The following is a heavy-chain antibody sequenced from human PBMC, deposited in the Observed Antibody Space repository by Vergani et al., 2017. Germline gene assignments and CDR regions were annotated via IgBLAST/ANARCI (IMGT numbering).Heavy chain of an antibody. CDR2: ISSSSSYI. J-gene: IGHJ3*02. Sequence: EVQLVESGGGLVKPGGSLRLSCAASGFPFSSYSMNWVRQAPGKGLEWVSSISSSSSYIYYADSVKGRFTISRDNAKNSLYRQMNSRRGEETAVYYCARDSENYKNGGVEIWGQGTMVTVSS. V-gene: IGHV3-21*01. D-gene: IGHD2-21*01. CDR3: ARDSENYKNGGVEI. CDR1: GFPFSSYS.